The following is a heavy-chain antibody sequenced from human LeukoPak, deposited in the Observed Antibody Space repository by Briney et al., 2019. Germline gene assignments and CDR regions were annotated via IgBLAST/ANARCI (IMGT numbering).Heavy chain of an antibody. CDR3: AREEAGGLFDY. J-gene: IGHJ4*02. D-gene: IGHD1-26*01. Sequence: ASVKVSCRASGYTLSSYYMHWVRQAPGQGLEWMGVLKPSGASASYAQKFQGRVSMTRDTSTSTVYMELSSLRSEDTAVYYCAREEAGGLFDYRGQGTLVTVSS. CDR2: LKPSGASA. V-gene: IGHV1-46*01. CDR1: GYTLSSYY.